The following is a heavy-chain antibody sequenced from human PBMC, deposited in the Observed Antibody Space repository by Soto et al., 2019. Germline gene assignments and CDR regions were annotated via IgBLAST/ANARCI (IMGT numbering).Heavy chain of an antibody. CDR2: ISAYNGNT. J-gene: IGHJ6*02. CDR3: ARDCSGGSCYGSHYYYYGLDV. CDR1: GYTFTSYG. Sequence: ASVKVSCKASGYTFTSYGISWVRQAPGQGLEWMGWISAYNGNTNYAQKLQGRVTMTTDTSTSTAYMELRSLRSDDTAVYYCARDCSGGSCYGSHYYYYGLDVWGQGTTVTVSS. V-gene: IGHV1-18*01. D-gene: IGHD2-15*01.